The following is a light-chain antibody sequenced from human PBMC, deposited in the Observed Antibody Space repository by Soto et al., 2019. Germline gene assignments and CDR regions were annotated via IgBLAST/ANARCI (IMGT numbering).Light chain of an antibody. J-gene: IGKJ1*01. CDR3: QQYGSSPRT. CDR2: GAS. CDR1: PSVSSSY. Sequence: IVLTQSPGTLSLSPGERATLSCRASPSVSSSYLAWYQQRPVQAPRLLIYGASSRATGIPDRFSGHGSGTDFNHTISRPEPEDVAGYYCQQYGSSPRTFGQGTKVEVK. V-gene: IGKV3-20*01.